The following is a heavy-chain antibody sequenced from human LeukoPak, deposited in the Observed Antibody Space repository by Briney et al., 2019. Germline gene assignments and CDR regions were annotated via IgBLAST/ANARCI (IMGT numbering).Heavy chain of an antibody. J-gene: IGHJ5*02. CDR1: GFTFSNYW. Sequence: QPGGSLRLSCVASGFTFSNYWMHWVRQAPGKGLVWVSRINSDGSSTTYADSVKGRFTISRDNAKNTLYLQMNSLRADDTAVYYCARDPQGYWWFDPWGQGTQVTVSS. D-gene: IGHD2-8*02. CDR2: INSDGSST. V-gene: IGHV3-74*03. CDR3: ARDPQGYWWFDP.